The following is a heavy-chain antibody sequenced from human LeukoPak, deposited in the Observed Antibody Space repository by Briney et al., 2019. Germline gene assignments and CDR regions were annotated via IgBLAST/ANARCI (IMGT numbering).Heavy chain of an antibody. J-gene: IGHJ6*03. Sequence: GGPLKFSVAAPGFTLISIWMSGVRRAPGKGREGVAHKKQDGSEKYYVDSVKGRFTISRDNAKNSLYLQMNSLRAEDTAVYYCARDQMTLIYPYYYYMDVWGKGTTVTISS. CDR2: KKQDGSEK. D-gene: IGHD3/OR15-3a*01. CDR1: GFTLISIW. V-gene: IGHV3-7*01. CDR3: ARDQMTLIYPYYYYMDV.